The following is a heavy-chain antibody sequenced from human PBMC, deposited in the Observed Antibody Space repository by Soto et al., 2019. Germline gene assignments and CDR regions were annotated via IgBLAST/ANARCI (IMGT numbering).Heavy chain of an antibody. CDR3: ARDPDSSGYYYEDV. CDR2: ISYDGNNK. J-gene: IGHJ4*02. D-gene: IGHD3-22*01. CDR1: GFTFSSYA. Sequence: QVQLVESGGGVVQPGRSLRLSCAASGFTFSSYAMHWVRQAPGKGLEWVAVISYDGNNKYYADSVKGRFTIARDNSKNTLSLQMNSLRAEDTAVYYCARDPDSSGYYYEDVWGQGTLVTVSS. V-gene: IGHV3-30*01.